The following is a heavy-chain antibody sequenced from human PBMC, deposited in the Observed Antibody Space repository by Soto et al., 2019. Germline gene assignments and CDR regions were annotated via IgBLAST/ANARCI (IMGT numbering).Heavy chain of an antibody. V-gene: IGHV3-23*01. Sequence: PGGSLRLSCAASGFKFSNYAMSWVRQAPGKGLEWVSLISATGGGTYYADSVKGRFTISRDNSHNTLYLQVHSLTAEDTAVYYCAKDRRAGGNSAFYFDFWGQRAQVTVPS. CDR1: GFKFSNYA. D-gene: IGHD3-16*01. CDR2: ISATGGGT. J-gene: IGHJ4*02. CDR3: AKDRRAGGNSAFYFDF.